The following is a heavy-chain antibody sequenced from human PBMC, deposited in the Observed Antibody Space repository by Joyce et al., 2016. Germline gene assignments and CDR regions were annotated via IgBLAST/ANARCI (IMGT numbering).Heavy chain of an antibody. V-gene: IGHV3-21*01. Sequence: EVQLVESGGGLVKPGGSLRLSCAASGFTFSSYSMCWVRQGPGKGLEWVSSLSSSSSYIKYTDSGKGRFTISRDNAKNSLYLQMNSLRVEDTAVYYCARSSYTNGIFDYWGQGTLVTVSS. D-gene: IGHD2-8*01. J-gene: IGHJ4*02. CDR2: LSSSSSYI. CDR3: ARSSYTNGIFDY. CDR1: GFTFSSYS.